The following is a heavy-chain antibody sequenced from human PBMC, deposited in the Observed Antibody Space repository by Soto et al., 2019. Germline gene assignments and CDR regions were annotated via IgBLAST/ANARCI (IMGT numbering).Heavy chain of an antibody. CDR2: IIPISGTA. V-gene: IGHV1-69*01. CDR1: GGTFSSYA. D-gene: IGHD2-2*01. CDR3: ARSQGSSTSLEVYYYYYYGMDV. Sequence: QVQLVQSGAEVKKPGSSVKVSCKASGGTFSSYAISWVRQAPGQGLEWMGGIIPISGTANYAQKFQGRVTITADESTRTAYMEPSSLRSEDTPVYYCARSQGSSTSLEVYYYYYYGMDVWGQGTTVTVSS. J-gene: IGHJ6*02.